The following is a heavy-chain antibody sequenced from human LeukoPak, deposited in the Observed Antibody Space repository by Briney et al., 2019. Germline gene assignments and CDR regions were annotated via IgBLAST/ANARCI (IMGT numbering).Heavy chain of an antibody. Sequence: SETLSLTCTVSDGSISSYYWSWIRQPAGKGLEWIGRIYASGSTNYNPSLKSRVTMSVDTSKNQFSLKLSSVTAADTAVYYCARAGYSSGWYYFDYWGQGTLVTVSS. CDR2: IYASGST. D-gene: IGHD6-19*01. J-gene: IGHJ4*02. V-gene: IGHV4-4*07. CDR3: ARAGYSSGWYYFDY. CDR1: DGSISSYY.